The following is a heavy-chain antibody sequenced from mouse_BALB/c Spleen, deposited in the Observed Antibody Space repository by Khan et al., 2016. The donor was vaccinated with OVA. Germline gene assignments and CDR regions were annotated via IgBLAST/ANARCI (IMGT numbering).Heavy chain of an antibody. CDR2: ISYSGST. D-gene: IGHD3-3*01. J-gene: IGHJ2*01. V-gene: IGHV3-2*02. CDR3: ARTARIKY. Sequence: EVQLQESGPGLVKPSQSLSLTCTVTGYSITSGYGWNWIRQFPGNKLEWMGYISYSGSTNYNPSLQSRISITRDTTKKQFFLQLNSVTTEDTATYYCARTARIKYWGQGTTLTVSS. CDR1: GYSITSGYG.